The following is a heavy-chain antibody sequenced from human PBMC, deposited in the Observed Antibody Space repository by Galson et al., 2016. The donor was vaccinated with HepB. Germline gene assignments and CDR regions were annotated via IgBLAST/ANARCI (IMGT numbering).Heavy chain of an antibody. Sequence: SLRLSCAASGFTFSSYWMHWVRQAPGKGLVWVANIKQDGSEKYYLDSVRGRFTISRDNAKNSLSLQMNSLRVEDTAVYYCAKGGRDTSGYENWGQGTVVTVSS. V-gene: IGHV3-7*01. J-gene: IGHJ3*01. D-gene: IGHD3-22*01. CDR1: GFTFSSYW. CDR2: IKQDGSEK. CDR3: AKGGRDTSGYEN.